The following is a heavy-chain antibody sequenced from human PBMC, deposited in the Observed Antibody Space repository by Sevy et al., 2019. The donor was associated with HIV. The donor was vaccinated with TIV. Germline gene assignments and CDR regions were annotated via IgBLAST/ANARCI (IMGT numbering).Heavy chain of an antibody. V-gene: IGHV4-38-2*02. J-gene: IGHJ5*02. D-gene: IGHD1-26*01. CDR1: GYSISSGYY. Sequence: SETLSLTCTVSGYSISSGYYWGWIRQPPGKGLEWIGSIHHSGTTYYNPSLNSRVTISVDTSKNHFSLNLTSVTAADTAVYYCARVSGNWFDPWGQGTLVTVSS. CDR2: IHHSGTT. CDR3: ARVSGNWFDP.